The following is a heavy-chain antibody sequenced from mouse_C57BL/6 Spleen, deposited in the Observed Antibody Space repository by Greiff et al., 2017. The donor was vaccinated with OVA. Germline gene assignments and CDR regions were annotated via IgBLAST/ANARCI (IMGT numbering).Heavy chain of an antibody. CDR1: GYTFTSYW. J-gene: IGHJ1*03. CDR3: ARAEVTTVVNWYCDV. D-gene: IGHD1-1*01. Sequence: VKLKQPGAELVRPGSSVKLSCKASGYTFTSYWMHWVKQRPIQGLEWIGNIDPSDSETHYNQKFKDKATLTVDKSSSTAYMQLSSLTSEDSAVYYCARAEVTTVVNWYCDVWGTGTTVTVSS. V-gene: IGHV1-52*01. CDR2: IDPSDSET.